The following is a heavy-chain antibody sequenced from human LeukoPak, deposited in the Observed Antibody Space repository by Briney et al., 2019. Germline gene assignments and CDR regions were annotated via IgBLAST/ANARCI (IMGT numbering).Heavy chain of an antibody. CDR1: GYTFTSYG. V-gene: IGHV1-18*01. J-gene: IGHJ5*02. D-gene: IGHD1-26*01. CDR2: ISAYNGNT. Sequence: ASVKVSCKASGYTFTSYGISWVRQAPGQGLEWMGWISAYNGNTSYAQKLQGRVTMTTDTSTSTAYMELRSLRSDDTAVYYCARVTGATTSHNWFDPWGQGTLVTVSS. CDR3: ARVTGATTSHNWFDP.